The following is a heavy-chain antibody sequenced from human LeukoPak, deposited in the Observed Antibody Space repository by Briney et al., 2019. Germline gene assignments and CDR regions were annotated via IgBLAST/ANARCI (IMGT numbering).Heavy chain of an antibody. CDR3: AKDAYGAATFFYYMAV. CDR2: ISWNSGNI. J-gene: IGHJ6*03. CDR1: GFTFDDYA. D-gene: IGHD2/OR15-2a*01. Sequence: GGSLRLSCAGSGFTFDDYAMHWVRQTPGKGLELVSGISWNSGNIAYADFVGGRFTISRDNAKNSLSLQMNLLSDEDTAVYYCAKDAYGAATFFYYMAVWGKGTTVTVSS. V-gene: IGHV3-9*01.